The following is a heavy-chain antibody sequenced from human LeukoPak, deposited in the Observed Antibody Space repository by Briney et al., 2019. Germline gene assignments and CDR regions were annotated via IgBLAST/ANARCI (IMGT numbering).Heavy chain of an antibody. Sequence: SETLSLTCAVYGGSFSGYYWSWIRQPPGKGLEWIGEINHSGSTNYNPSLKSRVTISVDTSKNQFSLKLSSVTAADTAVYCCAGSTMIVKGPDYWGQGTLVTVSS. V-gene: IGHV4-34*01. CDR2: INHSGST. J-gene: IGHJ4*02. CDR1: GGSFSGYY. CDR3: AGSTMIVKGPDY. D-gene: IGHD3-22*01.